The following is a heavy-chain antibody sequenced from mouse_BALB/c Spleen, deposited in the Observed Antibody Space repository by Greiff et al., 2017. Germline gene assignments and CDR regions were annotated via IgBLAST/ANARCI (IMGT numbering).Heavy chain of an antibody. Sequence: VKPGPSVKSSSKASGNTSPSSWRHWVKQSPGQGLEWMGDIYLGSDSTNYNEKFKSKATLTVDTSSSTAYMQLSSLTSEDSAVYYCARVYRYDGYFDVWGAGTTVTVSS. V-gene: IGHV1-55*01. CDR1: GNTSPSSW. J-gene: IGHJ1*01. D-gene: IGHD2-14*01. CDR2: IYLGSDST. CDR3: ARVYRYDGYFDV.